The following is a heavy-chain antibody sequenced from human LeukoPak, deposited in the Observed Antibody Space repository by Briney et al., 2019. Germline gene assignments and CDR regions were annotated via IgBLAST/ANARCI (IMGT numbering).Heavy chain of an antibody. Sequence: RGSLKLSCAASGFTFSTYSMNWVRQAPGKGLEWVSYISSSSSTIYYADSVKGRFTISRDNAKNSLYLQMNSLRAGDTAVYYCARGSTYYDSSGQVPFDYWGQGTLVTVSS. J-gene: IGHJ4*02. CDR2: ISSSSSTI. CDR3: ARGSTYYDSSGQVPFDY. D-gene: IGHD3-22*01. V-gene: IGHV3-48*01. CDR1: GFTFSTYS.